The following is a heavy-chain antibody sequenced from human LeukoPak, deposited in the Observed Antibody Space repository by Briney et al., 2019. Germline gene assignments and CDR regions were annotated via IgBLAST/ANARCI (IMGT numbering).Heavy chain of an antibody. V-gene: IGHV3-74*01. J-gene: IGHJ4*02. CDR3: ARDGYSFGHDFDY. D-gene: IGHD5-18*01. Sequence: GGPLRLSWAASGFTFGSYWRHWVRHTPGKGLVGVSRIKGDGSSTSYADSVKGRFTISRDNAKNTLYLQMNSLRAEDTAVYYCARDGYSFGHDFDYWGQGTLVTVSS. CDR1: GFTFGSYW. CDR2: IKGDGSST.